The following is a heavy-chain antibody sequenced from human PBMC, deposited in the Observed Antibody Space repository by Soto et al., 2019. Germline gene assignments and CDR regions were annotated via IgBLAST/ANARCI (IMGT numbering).Heavy chain of an antibody. Sequence: SLRLSCAASGFTFSSYAMHWVRQAPGKGLEWVAVISYDGSNKYYADSVKGRFTISRDNSKNTLYLQMNSLRAEDTAVYYCARAGEQLVGSDYFDYWGQGTLVTVSS. V-gene: IGHV3-30-3*01. CDR3: ARAGEQLVGSDYFDY. CDR1: GFTFSSYA. D-gene: IGHD6-6*01. J-gene: IGHJ4*02. CDR2: ISYDGSNK.